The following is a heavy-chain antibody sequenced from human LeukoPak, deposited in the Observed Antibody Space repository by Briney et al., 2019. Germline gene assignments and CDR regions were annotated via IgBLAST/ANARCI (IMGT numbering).Heavy chain of an antibody. CDR2: ITNDGGYT. CDR1: GFTFSTSA. D-gene: IGHD3-22*01. J-gene: IGHJ4*02. V-gene: IGHV3-64*01. Sequence: PGGSLRLSCAASGFTFSTSAIHWIRQAPGKGLEYISAITNDGGYTYYANSVKGRFTISRDNSKNTLFLQMGSLRTEDMAVYYCARALPSGYYDYWGQGTLVTVSS. CDR3: ARALPSGYYDY.